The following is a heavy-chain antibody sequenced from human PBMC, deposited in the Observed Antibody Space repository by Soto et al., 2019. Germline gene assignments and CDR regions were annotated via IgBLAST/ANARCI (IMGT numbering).Heavy chain of an antibody. D-gene: IGHD6-19*01. CDR1: GFIFSSYS. CDR3: ARQAVAGTDFDY. Sequence: EVQLVESGGGLVQPGGSLRRSCAASGFIFSSYSINWVRQTPGKGLEWVSSISSSSSYIYYADSVKGRFTISRDNAKNALYLQINSLRAEDTAVYYCARQAVAGTDFDYWGQGTLVAVSS. V-gene: IGHV3-21*01. CDR2: ISSSSSYI. J-gene: IGHJ4*02.